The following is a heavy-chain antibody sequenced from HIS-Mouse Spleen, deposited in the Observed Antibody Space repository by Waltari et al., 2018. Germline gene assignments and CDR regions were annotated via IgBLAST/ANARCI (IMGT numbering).Heavy chain of an antibody. CDR2: IYYSGRT. CDR3: ATLKRRYSSSSGSGWFDP. Sequence: QLQLQESGPGLVKPSETLSPTCTVSGGSISSSSYYWGWIRQPPGKGREWIGSIYYSGRTYYNPSLKSRVTISVDTSKNQFSLKLSSVTAADTAVYYCATLKRRYSSSSGSGWFDPWGQGTLVTVSS. D-gene: IGHD6-6*01. CDR1: GGSISSSSYY. J-gene: IGHJ5*02. V-gene: IGHV4-39*01.